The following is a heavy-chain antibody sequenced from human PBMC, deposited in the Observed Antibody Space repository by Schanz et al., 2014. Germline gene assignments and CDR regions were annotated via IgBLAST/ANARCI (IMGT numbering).Heavy chain of an antibody. CDR3: AKDRSWDYDSSGYFDY. J-gene: IGHJ4*02. V-gene: IGHV3-23*01. CDR1: GFTFSSYA. CDR2: ISGSGGST. D-gene: IGHD3-22*01. Sequence: EVQLLESGGGLVQPGGSLRLSCAASGFTFSSYAMSWVRQAPGKGLEWVSAISGSGGSTYYADSVKGRFTISRDNSKNLLYLQMNSLRAEDTAVYYCAKDRSWDYDSSGYFDYWGQGTLVTVSS.